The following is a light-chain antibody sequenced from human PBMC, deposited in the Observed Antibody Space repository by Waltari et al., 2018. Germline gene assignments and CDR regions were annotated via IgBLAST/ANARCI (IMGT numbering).Light chain of an antibody. Sequence: DVVMTQSPLFLPVTPGEPASISCRYSQTLLNSNGYNYLDWFLQKPGQSPQLLIYSGSNRASGVPDRFSGSGSGTDFTLKISRVEAEDVGIYYCMQALQSPLTFGGGTKVEIK. CDR1: QTLLNSNGYNY. J-gene: IGKJ4*01. CDR2: SGS. CDR3: MQALQSPLT. V-gene: IGKV2-28*01.